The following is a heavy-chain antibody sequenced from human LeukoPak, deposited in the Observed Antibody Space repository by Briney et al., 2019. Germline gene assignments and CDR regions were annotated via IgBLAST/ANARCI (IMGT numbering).Heavy chain of an antibody. CDR2: ISGSGDNT. CDR3: AKEMVVIKPYYFDY. J-gene: IGHJ4*02. D-gene: IGHD3-22*01. Sequence: PGGSLRLSCAASGFTFNNYAMSWVRQAPGKGLEWVPTISGSGDNTYYADSVKGRFAISRDISENTLYLQMNSLRVEDTAVYYCAKEMVVIKPYYFDYWGQGTLVTVSS. CDR1: GFTFNNYA. V-gene: IGHV3-23*01.